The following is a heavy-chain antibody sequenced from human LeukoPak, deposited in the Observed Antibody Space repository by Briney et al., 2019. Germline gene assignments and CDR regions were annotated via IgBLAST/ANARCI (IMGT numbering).Heavy chain of an antibody. Sequence: GGSLRLSCAASGFPFSTYAMSWVRQAPGKGLEWVSSIRGSDGNTYYADSVKGRFAISRDNSKNTLYLQMNSLRAEDTAVYYCAKDVYGDYGGLDYWGQGTLVTVSS. CDR3: AKDVYGDYGGLDY. V-gene: IGHV3-23*01. D-gene: IGHD4-17*01. CDR1: GFPFSTYA. CDR2: IRGSDGNT. J-gene: IGHJ4*02.